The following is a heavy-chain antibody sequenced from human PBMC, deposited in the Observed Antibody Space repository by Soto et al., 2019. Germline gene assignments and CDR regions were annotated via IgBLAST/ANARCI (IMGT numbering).Heavy chain of an antibody. CDR2: IYSGGST. D-gene: IGHD4-17*01. CDR1: GFTVSSNY. J-gene: IGHJ3*02. Sequence: GGSLRLSCAASGFTVSSNYMSWVRQAPGKGLEWVSVIYSGGSTYYADSVKGRFTISRDNSKNTLYLQMNSLRAEDTAVYYCASRDYGGPQDAFDIWGQGTMVTVSS. CDR3: ASRDYGGPQDAFDI. V-gene: IGHV3-66*01.